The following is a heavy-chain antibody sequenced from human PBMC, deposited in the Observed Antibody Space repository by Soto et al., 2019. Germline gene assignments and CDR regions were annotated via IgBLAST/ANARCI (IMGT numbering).Heavy chain of an antibody. CDR3: AKDPYSSSSGGRYYFDY. D-gene: IGHD6-6*01. J-gene: IGHJ4*02. V-gene: IGHV3-23*01. CDR1: GLTFSSYA. Sequence: PGGSLRLSCAASGLTFSSYAMSWVRQDTGKGLEWVSAISGSGGSTYYADSVKGRFTISRDNSKNTLYLQMNSLRAEDTAVYYYAKDPYSSSSGGRYYFDYWGQGTLVTVSS. CDR2: ISGSGGST.